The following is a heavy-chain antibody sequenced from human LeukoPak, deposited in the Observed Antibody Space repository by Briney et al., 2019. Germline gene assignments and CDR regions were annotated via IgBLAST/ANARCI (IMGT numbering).Heavy chain of an antibody. D-gene: IGHD1-26*01. J-gene: IGHJ6*02. Sequence: KPSETLSLTWAVAGGSISSYYWSWIRQPAGKGLEWIWRIYASGSTNYNPSLKSRVTISVDTSKNPLSLKLTSATAADTAVYYGTRSGEGPWEYYYYGMDDWGQGTTVTVSS. CDR3: TRSGEGPWEYYYYGMDD. CDR1: GGSISSYY. CDR2: IYASGST. V-gene: IGHV4-4*07.